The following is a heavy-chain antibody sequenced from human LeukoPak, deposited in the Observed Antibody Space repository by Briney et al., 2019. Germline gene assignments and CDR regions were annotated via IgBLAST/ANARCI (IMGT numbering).Heavy chain of an antibody. J-gene: IGHJ4*02. Sequence: SVKVSCKASGYTFTSYGISWVRQAPGQGLAWMGWISAYNCNTNYAQKLQGRVNMTTDTSTSTAYMELRSLRSVDTAVYYCARSVIAAAGSVYWGQGTLVTVSS. V-gene: IGHV1-18*01. CDR1: GYTFTSYG. CDR3: ARSVIAAAGSVY. CDR2: ISAYNCNT. D-gene: IGHD6-13*01.